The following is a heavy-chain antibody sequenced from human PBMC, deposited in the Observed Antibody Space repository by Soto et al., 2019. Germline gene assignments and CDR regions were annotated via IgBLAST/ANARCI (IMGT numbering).Heavy chain of an antibody. D-gene: IGHD1-1*01. CDR3: ARDNPAGAETKYNWNDKHPAIDY. V-gene: IGHV3-33*01. J-gene: IGHJ4*02. CDR1: GFPFSSYG. Sequence: PGGSLKLSCAASGFPFSSYGMHWVRQAPGKGLEWVAVIWYDGSNKYYADSVKGRFTISRDNSKNTLYLQMNSLRAEDTAVYYCARDNPAGAETKYNWNDKHPAIDYWGQGTLVTVSS. CDR2: IWYDGSNK.